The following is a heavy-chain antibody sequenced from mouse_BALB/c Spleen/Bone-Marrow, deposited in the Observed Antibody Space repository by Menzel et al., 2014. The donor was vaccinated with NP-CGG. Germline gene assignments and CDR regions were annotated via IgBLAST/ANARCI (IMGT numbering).Heavy chain of an antibody. CDR3: TREGFGSYDDAMDY. D-gene: IGHD1-1*02. J-gene: IGHJ4*01. V-gene: IGHV3-2*02. Sequence: DVQLQESGPGLVKPSQSLSLTCSVTGYSITSDYAWNRIRQFPGNKLEWMGYISYSGTTRYNPSLKSRISITRDTSKNQFFLQFKSGATEDTATYCWTREGFGSYDDAMDYWGQGTSVTVSS. CDR1: GYSITSDYA. CDR2: ISYSGTT.